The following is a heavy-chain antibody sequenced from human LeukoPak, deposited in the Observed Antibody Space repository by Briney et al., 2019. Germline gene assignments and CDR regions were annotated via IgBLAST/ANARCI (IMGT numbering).Heavy chain of an antibody. CDR3: AREGEVPPFAP. D-gene: IGHD2-2*01. V-gene: IGHV4-39*07. CDR2: IYYSGST. Sequence: SETLSLTCTVSGGSISSSSYYWGWIRQPPGKGLEWIGSIYYSGSTYYNPSLKSRVTISVDTSKNQFSLKLSSVTAADTAVYYCAREGEVPPFAPWGQGTLVTVSS. J-gene: IGHJ5*02. CDR1: GGSISSSSYY.